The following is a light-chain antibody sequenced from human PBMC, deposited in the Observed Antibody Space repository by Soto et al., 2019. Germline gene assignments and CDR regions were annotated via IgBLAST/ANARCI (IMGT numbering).Light chain of an antibody. CDR1: SSDVGGYNY. CDR3: STYTSSSTLVV. J-gene: IGLJ2*01. Sequence: QSALTQPASVSGSPGQSITISCTGTSSDVGGYNYVSWYQQHPGKAPQLMIYDVSNRPSGVSNRFSGSKSGNTASLTISGRQDEDEADYYCSTYTSSSTLVVFGGGTKLTVL. V-gene: IGLV2-14*01. CDR2: DVS.